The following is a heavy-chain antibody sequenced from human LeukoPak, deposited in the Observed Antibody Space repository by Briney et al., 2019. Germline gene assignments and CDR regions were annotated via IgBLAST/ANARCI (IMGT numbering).Heavy chain of an antibody. CDR2: IYTSGST. CDR1: GGSISSGSYY. V-gene: IGHV4-61*02. CDR3: ARDQRWNNPRGFYYYMDV. Sequence: SQTLSLTCTVSGGSISSGSYYWSWIRQPAGKGLEWIGRIYTSGSTNYNPSLKSRVTMSVDTSKNQFSLKLSSVTAADTAVYYCARDQRWNNPRGFYYYMDVWGKGTTVTVSS. D-gene: IGHD1-1*01. J-gene: IGHJ6*03.